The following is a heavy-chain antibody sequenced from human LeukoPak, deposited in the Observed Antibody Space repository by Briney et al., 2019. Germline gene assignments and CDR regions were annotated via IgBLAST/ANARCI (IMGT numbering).Heavy chain of an antibody. D-gene: IGHD5-18*01. CDR2: ISYDGSNK. Sequence: GGSLRLSCAASGFTFSSYAMHWVRQAPGKGLEWVAVISYDGSNKYYAESVKGRFTISRDNSKNTLYLQMNSLRAEDTAVYFCASGKYRYGDNWFDPWGQGTLVTVSS. V-gene: IGHV3-30*04. CDR3: ASGKYRYGDNWFDP. J-gene: IGHJ5*02. CDR1: GFTFSSYA.